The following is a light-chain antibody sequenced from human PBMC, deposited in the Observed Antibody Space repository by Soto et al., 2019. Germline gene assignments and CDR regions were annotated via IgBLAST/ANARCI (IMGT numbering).Light chain of an antibody. Sequence: DIQMTQSPSSLSASVGDRVTITCRASQSISNYLNWYQQKPGKAPKLLIYAASSLQSGVPSRFSGSGSGTDFTLTISSLQPEDFATYYCQQRYSTPTFGQGTKLEI. J-gene: IGKJ2*01. V-gene: IGKV1-39*01. CDR3: QQRYSTPT. CDR2: AAS. CDR1: QSISNY.